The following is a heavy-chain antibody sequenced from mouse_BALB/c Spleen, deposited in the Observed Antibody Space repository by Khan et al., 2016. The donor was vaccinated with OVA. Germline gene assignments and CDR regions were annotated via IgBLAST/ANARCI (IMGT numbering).Heavy chain of an antibody. D-gene: IGHD2-4*01. CDR3: TRSYDSYYFDY. CDR1: GYSFTSYW. V-gene: IGHV1-5*01. J-gene: IGHJ2*01. CDR2: IYPGNSDT. Sequence: VQLKQSGTVLARPGASVKMSCKASGYSFTSYWMHWVNQRPGQGLEWIGAIYPGNSDTRYNQKFKGKAKLTAVTSASTAYMDLSSLTNEDSAVYYCTRSYDSYYFDYWGQGTTLIVSS.